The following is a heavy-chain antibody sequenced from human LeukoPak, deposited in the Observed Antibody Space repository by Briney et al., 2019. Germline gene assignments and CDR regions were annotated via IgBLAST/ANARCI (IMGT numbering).Heavy chain of an antibody. Sequence: ASVKVSCKASGYTFTGYYMHWVRQAPGQGLEWMGIINPSGGSTSYAQKFQGRVTMTRDTSTSTVYMELSSLRSEDTAVYYCGRYGYSSGWYDQTFDYWGQGTLVTVSS. CDR1: GYTFTGYY. CDR3: GRYGYSSGWYDQTFDY. D-gene: IGHD6-19*01. V-gene: IGHV1-46*01. CDR2: INPSGGST. J-gene: IGHJ4*02.